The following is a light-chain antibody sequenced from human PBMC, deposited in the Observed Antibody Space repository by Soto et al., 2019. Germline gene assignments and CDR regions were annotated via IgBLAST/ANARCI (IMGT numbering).Light chain of an antibody. CDR1: QSVSSY. V-gene: IGKV3-11*01. CDR3: QQRTSWPIT. Sequence: EIVLTQSPATLSFSPGERATLSCRASQSVSSYLAWYQQKPGQTPRLLIYDASNRATGIPARFSGSGSGTDFTLNISSLEPEDFAVYYCQQRTSWPITFGQGTRLEIK. CDR2: DAS. J-gene: IGKJ5*01.